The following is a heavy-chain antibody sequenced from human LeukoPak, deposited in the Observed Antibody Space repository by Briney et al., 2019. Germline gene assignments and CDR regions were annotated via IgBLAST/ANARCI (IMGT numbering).Heavy chain of an antibody. J-gene: IGHJ4*02. V-gene: IGHV3-48*04. CDR1: GFTFSSYS. Sequence: GGSLRLSCAASGFTFSSYSMNWVRQAPGKGLEWVSYISSSSSTIYYADSVKGRFTISRDNAKNSLYLQMNSLRAEDTAIYYCAKPLYDSSGVGRYFDYWGQGTLVTVSS. CDR3: AKPLYDSSGVGRYFDY. D-gene: IGHD3-22*01. CDR2: ISSSSSTI.